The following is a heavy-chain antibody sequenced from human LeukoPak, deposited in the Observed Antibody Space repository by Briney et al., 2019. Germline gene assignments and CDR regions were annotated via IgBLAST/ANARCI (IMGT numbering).Heavy chain of an antibody. J-gene: IGHJ4*02. CDR1: GGSINSETYY. D-gene: IGHD5-24*01. CDR2: INHSGST. V-gene: IGHV4-39*07. Sequence: PSETLSLTCTVSGGSINSETYYWSWIRQPPGKGLEWIGEINHSGSTNYNPSLKSRVTISVDTSKNQFSLKLSSVTAADTAVYYCARGQRWLQHDYWGQGTLVTVSS. CDR3: ARGQRWLQHDY.